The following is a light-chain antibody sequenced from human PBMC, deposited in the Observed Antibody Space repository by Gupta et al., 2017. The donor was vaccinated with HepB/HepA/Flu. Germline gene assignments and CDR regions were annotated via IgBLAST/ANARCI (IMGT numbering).Light chain of an antibody. CDR1: QSISSY. Sequence: DIQMTQSPSSLSASVGDRVTITCRASQSISSYLNWYQQKPGKAPKLLIYAASRLQSGVPSRFSGSGSGTDFTLTISSLQPEDFATYYCQQRDSTSLTFGQGTLLEIK. CDR2: AAS. J-gene: IGKJ5*01. V-gene: IGKV1-39*01. CDR3: QQRDSTSLT.